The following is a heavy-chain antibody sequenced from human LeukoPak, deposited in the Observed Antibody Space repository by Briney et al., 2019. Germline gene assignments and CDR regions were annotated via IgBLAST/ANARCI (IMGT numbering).Heavy chain of an antibody. CDR2: IIPIFGTA. CDR3: ARDAYGDYPLYYYMDV. CDR1: GYTFTGYF. J-gene: IGHJ6*03. Sequence: SVKVSCKASGYTFTGYFMHWVRQAPGQGLEWMGGIIPIFGTANYAQKFQGRVTITADKSTSTAYMELSSLRSEDTAVYYCARDAYGDYPLYYYMDVWGKGTTVTVSS. V-gene: IGHV1-69*06. D-gene: IGHD4-17*01.